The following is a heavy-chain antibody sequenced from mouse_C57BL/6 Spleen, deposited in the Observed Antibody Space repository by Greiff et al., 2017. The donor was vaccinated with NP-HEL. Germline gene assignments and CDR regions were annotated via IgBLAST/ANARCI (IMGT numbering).Heavy chain of an antibody. J-gene: IGHJ4*01. CDR2: LWSGGST. V-gene: IGHV2-2*01. CDR1: GFSLTSYG. CDR3: ARKGEDYYAMDY. Sequence: QVQLQQSGPGLVQPSQSLSIPCTVSGFSLTSYGVHWVRQSPGKGLEGRVVLWSGGSTDYNAAFISRLSISKDNSKSQVFFKMNSLQADDTAIYYCARKGEDYYAMDYWGQGTSVTVSS.